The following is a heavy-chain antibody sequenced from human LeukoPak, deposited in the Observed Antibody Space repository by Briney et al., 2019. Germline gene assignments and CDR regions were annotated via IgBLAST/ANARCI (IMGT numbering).Heavy chain of an antibody. J-gene: IGHJ5*02. Sequence: ASVTVSFKASGYTFTIYDINWVRQATGQGREWMGWMNPNSGNTGYAQKFQGRVTMTRNTSISTAYMELSSLRSEDTAVYYCARASGSGRNWFDPWGQGTLVTVSS. CDR1: GYTFTIYD. D-gene: IGHD3-10*01. CDR3: ARASGSGRNWFDP. V-gene: IGHV1-8*01. CDR2: MNPNSGNT.